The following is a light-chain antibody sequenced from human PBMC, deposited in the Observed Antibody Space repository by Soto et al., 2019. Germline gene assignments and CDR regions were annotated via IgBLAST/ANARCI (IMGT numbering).Light chain of an antibody. J-gene: IGLJ2*01. V-gene: IGLV1-40*01. Sequence: QSVLTQPPSMSGAPGQRVTISCTGRSSNIGAGYDVHWYQQLPGTAPKLLIYGNSNRPSGVPDRFSGSKSGTSASLAITGLQAEDEADYYCQSYDSRLSVVFGGGTKLTVL. CDR3: QSYDSRLSVV. CDR2: GNS. CDR1: SSNIGAGYD.